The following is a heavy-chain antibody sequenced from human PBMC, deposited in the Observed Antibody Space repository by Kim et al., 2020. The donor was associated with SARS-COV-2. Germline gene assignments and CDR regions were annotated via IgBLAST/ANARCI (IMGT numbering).Heavy chain of an antibody. CDR3: ARVDYYDSSLDY. D-gene: IGHD3-22*01. V-gene: IGHV4-59*01. J-gene: IGHJ4*02. Sequence: TYNPTPRRRVTISVDTSKNQFSLKLSSVTAADTAVYYCARVDYYDSSLDYWGQGTLVTVSS.